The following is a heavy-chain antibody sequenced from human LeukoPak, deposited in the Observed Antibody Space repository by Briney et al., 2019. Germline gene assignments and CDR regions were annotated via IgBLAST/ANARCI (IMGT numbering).Heavy chain of an antibody. D-gene: IGHD6-19*01. CDR2: IYYSGST. J-gene: IGHJ4*02. CDR3: ARMKFSSGWYGASYYFDY. CDR1: GGSISSYY. Sequence: SETLSLTCTVSGGSISSYYWSWIRQPPGKGLEWIGYIYYSGSTNYNPSLKSRVTISVDTSKNQFSLKLSSVTAADTAVYYCARMKFSSGWYGASYYFDYWGQGTLVTVSS. V-gene: IGHV4-59*08.